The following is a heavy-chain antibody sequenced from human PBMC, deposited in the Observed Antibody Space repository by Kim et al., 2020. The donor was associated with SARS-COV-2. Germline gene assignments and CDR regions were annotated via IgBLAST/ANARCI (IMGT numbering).Heavy chain of an antibody. D-gene: IGHD3-9*01. Sequence: SETLSLTCTVSGGSVSSGSYYWSWIRQPPGKGLEWIAYIYYSGSTSYNPSLKSRLTISVDTSKNQFSLKLRSVTAADTAVYYCARALRPHLTVAHFDYWG. V-gene: IGHV4-61*01. CDR1: GGSVSSGSYY. CDR2: IYYSGST. CDR3: ARALRPHLTVAHFDY. J-gene: IGHJ4*01.